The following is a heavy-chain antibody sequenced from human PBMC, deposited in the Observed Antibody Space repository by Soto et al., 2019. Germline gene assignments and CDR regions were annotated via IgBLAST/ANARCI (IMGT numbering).Heavy chain of an antibody. V-gene: IGHV1-18*01. Sequence: QVQLVQSGAEVKKPGASVKVSCKASGYTFTSYGISWVRQAPGQGLEWMGWISAYNGNTNYAQKLQGRVTMTTDTATSTAYRELRSLRSDDTAVYYCARQLSAGVTGWQDAFDIWGQGTMVTVSS. J-gene: IGHJ3*02. CDR1: GYTFTSYG. D-gene: IGHD3-9*01. CDR2: ISAYNGNT. CDR3: ARQLSAGVTGWQDAFDI.